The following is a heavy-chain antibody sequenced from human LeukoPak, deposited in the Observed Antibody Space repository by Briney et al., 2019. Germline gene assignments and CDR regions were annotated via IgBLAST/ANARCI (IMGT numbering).Heavy chain of an antibody. Sequence: ASVKVSCKASGYTFTSYGISWVRQAPGQGLEWMGWISAYNGNTNYAQKLQGRVTMTTDTSTSTAYMELRSLRSDDTAVYYCARVTYYDFWSGYYGYYYYMDVWGKGTTVTVFS. CDR1: GYTFTSYG. V-gene: IGHV1-18*01. D-gene: IGHD3-3*01. J-gene: IGHJ6*03. CDR2: ISAYNGNT. CDR3: ARVTYYDFWSGYYGYYYYMDV.